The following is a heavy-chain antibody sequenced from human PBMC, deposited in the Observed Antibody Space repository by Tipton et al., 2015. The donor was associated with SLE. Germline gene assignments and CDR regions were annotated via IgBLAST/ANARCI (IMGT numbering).Heavy chain of an antibody. D-gene: IGHD3-10*01. V-gene: IGHV3-23*01. CDR3: AKEAVVQGVFDY. CDR1: GFNFSRYV. J-gene: IGHJ4*02. CDR2: ITGSAGTT. Sequence: SLRLSCAASGFNFSRYVMTWVRQAPGKGLEWVSDITGSAGTTNYVDFVKGRFSISRDNSKNTLFLQMNSLRPEDTAVFYCAKEAVVQGVFDYWGQGALVTVSS.